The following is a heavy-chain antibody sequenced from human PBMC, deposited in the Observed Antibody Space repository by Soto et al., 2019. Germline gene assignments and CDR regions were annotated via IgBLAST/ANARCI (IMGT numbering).Heavy chain of an antibody. Sequence: PSETLSLTCAVYGGSFSGYYLSWIRQPPGKGLEWIGEINHSGSTNYNPSLKSRVTISVDTSKNQFSLKLSSVTAADTAVYYCAGAAIWGSYRLGYWGQGTLVTVSS. CDR3: AGAAIWGSYRLGY. CDR2: INHSGST. V-gene: IGHV4-34*01. D-gene: IGHD3-16*02. CDR1: GGSFSGYY. J-gene: IGHJ4*02.